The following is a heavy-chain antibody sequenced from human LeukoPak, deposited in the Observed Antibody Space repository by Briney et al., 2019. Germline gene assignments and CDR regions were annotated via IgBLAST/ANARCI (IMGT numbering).Heavy chain of an antibody. CDR1: GYTFTSYG. CDR3: ARKVSYYDILTGFSYFDY. J-gene: IGHJ4*02. D-gene: IGHD3-9*01. V-gene: IGHV1-18*01. CDR2: ISAYNGNT. Sequence: ASVKVSCKASGYTFTSYGIGWVRQAPGQGLEWMGWISAYNGNTNYAQKLQGRVTMTTDTSTSTAYMELRSLRSDDTAVYYCARKVSYYDILTGFSYFDYWGQGTLVTVSS.